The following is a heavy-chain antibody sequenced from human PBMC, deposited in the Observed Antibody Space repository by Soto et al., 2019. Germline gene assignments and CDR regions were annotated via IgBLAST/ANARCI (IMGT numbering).Heavy chain of an antibody. CDR1: GGSISSYY. CDR3: ARDHGYKMGWLGY. Sequence: PSETLSLTCTVSGGSISSYYWSWIRQPPGKGLEWIGYIYYSGSTNYNPSLKSRVTISVDTSKNQFSLKLSSVTAADTAVYYCARDHGYKMGWLGYWGQGTLVTAPQ. V-gene: IGHV4-59*01. CDR2: IYYSGST. D-gene: IGHD5-12*01. J-gene: IGHJ4*02.